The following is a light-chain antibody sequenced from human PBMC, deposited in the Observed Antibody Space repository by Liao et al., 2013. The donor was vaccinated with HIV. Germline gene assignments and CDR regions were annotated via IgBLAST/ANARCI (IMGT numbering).Light chain of an antibody. CDR1: KLGDKY. CDR2: QHD. V-gene: IGLV3-1*01. Sequence: SKALTQPPSVSVSPGQTVTVTCSGDKLGDKYISWYQQKPGQSPVMVIYQHDKRPSGIPERFSGSTSGNTATLTIGGTQAMDEADYYCQAWDSSTVVFGGGTKLTVL. CDR3: QAWDSSTVV. J-gene: IGLJ2*01.